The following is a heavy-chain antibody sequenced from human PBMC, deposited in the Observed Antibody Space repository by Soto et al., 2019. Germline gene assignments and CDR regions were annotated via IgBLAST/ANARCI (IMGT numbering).Heavy chain of an antibody. Sequence: GGSLRLSCAASGFTFSSYAMHWVRQAPGKGLEWVAVISYDGSNKYYADSVKGRFTVSRDNSKNTLYLQMNSLRAEDTAVYYCAREARYYDSSGPPFDYWGQGTLVTASS. CDR3: AREARYYDSSGPPFDY. CDR1: GFTFSSYA. D-gene: IGHD3-22*01. V-gene: IGHV3-30-3*01. J-gene: IGHJ4*02. CDR2: ISYDGSNK.